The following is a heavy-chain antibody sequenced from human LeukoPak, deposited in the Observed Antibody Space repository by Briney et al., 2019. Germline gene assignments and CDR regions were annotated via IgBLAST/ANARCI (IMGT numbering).Heavy chain of an antibody. CDR1: GFTFNIYG. Sequence: GGSLRLSCAASGFTFNIYGMSWVRQASGKGLEWVSYISSSSAVYYAGSVKGRFTISRDNAKNSLYLQMNSLRDEDTAVYYCARPSMVQGTNIAAFDSWGQGTLVTVSS. J-gene: IGHJ4*02. V-gene: IGHV3-48*02. CDR2: ISSSSAV. D-gene: IGHD3-10*01. CDR3: ARPSMVQGTNIAAFDS.